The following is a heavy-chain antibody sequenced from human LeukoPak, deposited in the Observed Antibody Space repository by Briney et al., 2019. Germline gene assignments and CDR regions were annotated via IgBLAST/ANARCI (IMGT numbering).Heavy chain of an antibody. CDR3: ARGRRFLEWLLSFPSGRSFDAFDI. CDR2: IYYSGST. CDR1: GGSISSSSYY. J-gene: IGHJ3*02. D-gene: IGHD3-3*01. V-gene: IGHV4-39*07. Sequence: SETLSLTCTVSGGSISSSSYYWGWIRQPPGKGLEWIGSIYYSGSTYYNPSLKSRVTISVDTSKNQFSLKLSSVTAADTAVYYCARGRRFLEWLLSFPSGRSFDAFDIWGQGTMVTVSS.